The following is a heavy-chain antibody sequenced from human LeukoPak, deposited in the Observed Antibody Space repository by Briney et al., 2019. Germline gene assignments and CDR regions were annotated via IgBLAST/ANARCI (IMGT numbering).Heavy chain of an antibody. CDR2: IYSSGTT. V-gene: IGHV4-59*10. D-gene: IGHD5-12*01. Sequence: SETLSLTCAVYGGSFRNYYWSWIRQPAGKGLEWIGRIYSSGTTIYNPSLKSRVTMSVDTSKNQFSLKLSSVTAADTAVYFCASGSTGYDPWGQGTLVTVPS. CDR1: GGSFRNYY. J-gene: IGHJ5*02. CDR3: ASGSTGYDP.